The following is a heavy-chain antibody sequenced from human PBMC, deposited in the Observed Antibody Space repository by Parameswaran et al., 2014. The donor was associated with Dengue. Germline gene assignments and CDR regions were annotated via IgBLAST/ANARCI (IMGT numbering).Heavy chain of an antibody. Sequence: WVRQAPGQGLEWMGGIRAFFGTANYAQKFQGRVTITADESTRTAYMELSSLRSEDTAVYYCATEGGYYDSSGYFDYWGQGTLVTVSS. CDR3: ATEGGYYDSSGYFDY. V-gene: IGHV1-69*01. CDR2: IRAFFGTA. J-gene: IGHJ4*02. D-gene: IGHD3-22*01.